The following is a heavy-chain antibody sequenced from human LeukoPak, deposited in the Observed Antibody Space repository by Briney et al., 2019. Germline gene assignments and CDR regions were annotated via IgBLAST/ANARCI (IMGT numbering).Heavy chain of an antibody. CDR2: INPSGGST. CDR3: ARDMCSSTRCNWFDP. Sequence: ASVKVSCKASGYTFTSYYMHWMRQAPGQGLEWMGIINPSGGSTSYAQKFQGRVTMTRDTSTSTVYMELSSLRSEDTAVYYCARDMCSSTRCNWFDPWGQGTLVTVSS. D-gene: IGHD2-2*01. V-gene: IGHV1-46*01. J-gene: IGHJ5*02. CDR1: GYTFTSYY.